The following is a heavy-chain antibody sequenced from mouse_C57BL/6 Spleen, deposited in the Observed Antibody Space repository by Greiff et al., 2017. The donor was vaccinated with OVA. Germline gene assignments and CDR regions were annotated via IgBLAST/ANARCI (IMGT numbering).Heavy chain of an antibody. CDR3: ARYGNYDYFDY. V-gene: IGHV1-4*01. CDR1: GYTFTSYT. D-gene: IGHD2-1*01. Sequence: QVQLQQSGAELARPGASVKMSCKASGYTFTSYTMHWVKQRPGQGLEWIGYINPSSGYTKSNQKFKDKATLTADKSSSTAYMQLSSLTSEDSAVYYCARYGNYDYFDYWGQGTTLTVSS. CDR2: INPSSGYT. J-gene: IGHJ2*01.